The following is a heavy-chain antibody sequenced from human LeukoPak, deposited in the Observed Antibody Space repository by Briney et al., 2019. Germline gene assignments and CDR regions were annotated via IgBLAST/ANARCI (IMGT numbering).Heavy chain of an antibody. J-gene: IGHJ4*02. V-gene: IGHV4-59*01. D-gene: IGHD3-10*01. Sequence: SETLSLTCTVSGGSISSYYWSWIRQPPGKGLEWIGYIYYSGSTNYNPSLKSRVAISLDTSKNQFSLKLNSVTAADTAVYYCASHYGSGSFYSPFDYWGQGTLVTVSS. CDR3: ASHYGSGSFYSPFDY. CDR2: IYYSGST. CDR1: GGSISSYY.